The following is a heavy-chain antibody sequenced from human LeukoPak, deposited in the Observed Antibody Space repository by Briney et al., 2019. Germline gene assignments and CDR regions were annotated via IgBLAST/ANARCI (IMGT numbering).Heavy chain of an antibody. V-gene: IGHV1-2*02. CDR3: ARDKQLDWAHYHYYYMDV. J-gene: IGHJ6*03. Sequence: GASVKVSCKASGYTFTSYYLHWVRQAPGQGLEWMGWIDPNSGGTNYAQKFQGRVTMTRDTSISTAYMELSRLRSDDTAVYYCARDKQLDWAHYHYYYMDVWGKGTTVTVSS. CDR1: GYTFTSYY. D-gene: IGHD1-1*01. CDR2: IDPNSGGT.